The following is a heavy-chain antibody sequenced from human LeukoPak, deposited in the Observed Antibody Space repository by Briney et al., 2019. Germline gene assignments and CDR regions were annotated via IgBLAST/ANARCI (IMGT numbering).Heavy chain of an antibody. CDR2: IKPDGSDK. D-gene: IGHD2-15*01. CDR3: AREDMWAFDM. J-gene: IGHJ3*02. Sequence: GGSLRLSYAAAAFTVSLPWTSCVRQAPGKGLEWVANIKPDGSDKYYVDSVKGRSTIPRDNAKNTLYLEMDSLRAEDTAVYYCAREDMWAFDMWGEGTMVTVSS. CDR1: AFTVSLPW. V-gene: IGHV3-7*01.